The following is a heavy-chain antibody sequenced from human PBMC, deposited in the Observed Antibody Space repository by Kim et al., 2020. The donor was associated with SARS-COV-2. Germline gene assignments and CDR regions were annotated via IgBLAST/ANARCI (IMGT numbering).Heavy chain of an antibody. V-gene: IGHV3-7*01. CDR1: GFTFGHYY. J-gene: IGHJ5*01. CDR2: IMQDGSDK. D-gene: IGHD1-1*01. Sequence: GGSLRLSCAASGFTFGHYYMSWVRQAPGKGLEWVANIMQDGSDKFYVDSVKGRFTISRDNAKSSLYLQLNSLRVEDTAIYYCARVKTGTTPWFDSWGLGT. CDR3: ARVKTGTTPWFDS.